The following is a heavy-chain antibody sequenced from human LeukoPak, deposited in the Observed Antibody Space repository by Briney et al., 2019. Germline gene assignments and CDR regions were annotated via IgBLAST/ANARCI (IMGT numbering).Heavy chain of an antibody. D-gene: IGHD3-10*01. CDR2: INPNSGGT. CDR1: GYTFTGYY. J-gene: IGHJ5*02. CDR3: ARGWITMVRGVIPWFDP. Sequence: ASVKVSCKASGYTFTGYYMHWVRQAPGQGLEWMGWINPNSGGTNYAQKFQGRVTMTRDTSISTAYMELSRLRSDDTAVYYCARGWITMVRGVIPWFDPWGQGTLVTVSS. V-gene: IGHV1-2*02.